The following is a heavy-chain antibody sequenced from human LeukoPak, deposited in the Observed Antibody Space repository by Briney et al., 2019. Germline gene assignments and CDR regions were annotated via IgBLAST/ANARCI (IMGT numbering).Heavy chain of an antibody. D-gene: IGHD3-3*01. CDR2: ISAYNGNT. CDR1: GYTFTSYG. Sequence: ASVKVSCKASGYTFTSYGISWVRQAPGQGLEWMGWISAYNGNTNYAQKLQGRVTMTTDISTSTAYMELRSLRSDDTAVYYRARDPPGGYYDFWSGYYYFDYWGQGTLVTVSS. V-gene: IGHV1-18*01. CDR3: ARDPPGGYYDFWSGYYYFDY. J-gene: IGHJ4*02.